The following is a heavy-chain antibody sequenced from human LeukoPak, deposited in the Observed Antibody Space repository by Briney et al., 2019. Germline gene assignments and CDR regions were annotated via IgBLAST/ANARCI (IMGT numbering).Heavy chain of an antibody. Sequence: GGSLRLSCAASGFTFSSYGMHWVRQAPGKGLEWVAVISYDGSNKYYADSVKGRFTISRDNSKSTLYLQMNSLRAEDTTVYYCAKDLGSGRYYDYWGQGTLVTVSS. CDR1: GFTFSSYG. CDR3: AKDLGSGRYYDY. V-gene: IGHV3-30*18. J-gene: IGHJ4*02. D-gene: IGHD3-10*01. CDR2: ISYDGSNK.